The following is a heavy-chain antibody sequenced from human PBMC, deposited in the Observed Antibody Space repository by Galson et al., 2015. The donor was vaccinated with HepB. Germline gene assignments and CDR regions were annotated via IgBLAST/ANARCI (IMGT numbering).Heavy chain of an antibody. J-gene: IGHJ4*02. CDR2: ISGRGETT. CDR3: AKARSVLAVRLRGDS. D-gene: IGHD6-6*01. CDR1: GFSFSSFA. Sequence: SLRLSCATSGFSFSSFAMSWVRQAPGKGLEWVSSISGRGETTHYTESVRGRFTVSRDNSKDTVYLQMNNLRVEDTAIYYCAKARSVLAVRLRGDSWGQGTLVTVSS. V-gene: IGHV3-23*01.